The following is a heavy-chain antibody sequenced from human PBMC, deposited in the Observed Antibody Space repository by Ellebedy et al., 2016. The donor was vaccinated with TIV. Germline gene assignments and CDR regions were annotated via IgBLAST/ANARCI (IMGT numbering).Heavy chain of an antibody. J-gene: IGHJ6*02. Sequence: GGSLRLXXAASGFSLSGYSMNWVRQAPGKGLDWVSSINPSASHIYYAASVKGRFTISRDNAKDSLYLQMSSLRAEDTAVYYCARDLFEDGRNFGVGPYGMDVWGQGTTVTVSS. CDR3: ARDLFEDGRNFGVGPYGMDV. CDR1: GFSLSGYS. CDR2: INPSASHI. V-gene: IGHV3-21*01. D-gene: IGHD3-3*01.